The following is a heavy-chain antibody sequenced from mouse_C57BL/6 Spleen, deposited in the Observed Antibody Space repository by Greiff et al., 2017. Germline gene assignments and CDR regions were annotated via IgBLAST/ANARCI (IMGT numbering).Heavy chain of an antibody. CDR2: IYPRSGNT. CDR3: AIYYDYEGYFDV. J-gene: IGHJ1*03. D-gene: IGHD2-4*01. V-gene: IGHV1-81*01. CDR1: GYTFTSYG. Sequence: QVQLQQSGAELARPGASVKLSCKASGYTFTSYGISWVKQRTGQGLEWIGEIYPRSGNTYYNEKFKGKATLTADKSSSTAYMELRSLTSEDSAVYFCAIYYDYEGYFDVWGTGTTVTVSS.